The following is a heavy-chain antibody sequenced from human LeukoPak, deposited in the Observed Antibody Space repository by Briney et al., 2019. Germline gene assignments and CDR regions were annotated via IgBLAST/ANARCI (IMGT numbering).Heavy chain of an antibody. CDR3: ARDHQRYSGSYDVDY. Sequence: GSLRLSCAASGFTFSSYAMHWVRQAPGKGLEWVAVISYDGSNKYYADSVKGRFTISRDNSKNTLYLQMNSLRAEDTAVYYCARDHQRYSGSYDVDYWGQGTLVTVSS. CDR1: GFTFSSYA. V-gene: IGHV3-30-3*01. D-gene: IGHD1-26*01. J-gene: IGHJ4*02. CDR2: ISYDGSNK.